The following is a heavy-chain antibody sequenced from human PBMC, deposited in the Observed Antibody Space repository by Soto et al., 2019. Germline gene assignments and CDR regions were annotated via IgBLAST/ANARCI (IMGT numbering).Heavy chain of an antibody. D-gene: IGHD2-2*01. CDR3: AKDTRYCSSTSCLYNWFDP. Sequence: GGSLRLSCAASGFTFSSYAMSWVRQAPGKGLEWVSAISGSGGSTYYADSVKGRFTISRDNSKNTLYLQMNSLRAEDTAVYYCAKDTRYCSSTSCLYNWFDPWGQGTLVTVSS. V-gene: IGHV3-23*01. J-gene: IGHJ5*02. CDR2: ISGSGGST. CDR1: GFTFSSYA.